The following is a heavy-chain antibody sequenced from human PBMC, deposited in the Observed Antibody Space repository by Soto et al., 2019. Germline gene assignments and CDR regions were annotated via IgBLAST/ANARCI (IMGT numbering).Heavy chain of an antibody. CDR3: ARGPSLPYIVGALTFDF. CDR1: GYTFTSYG. CDR2: ISAYNGNT. V-gene: IGHV1-18*01. J-gene: IGHJ4*02. D-gene: IGHD1-26*01. Sequence: ASVKVSCKASGYTFTSYGISWVRQAPGQGLEWMGWISAYNGNTNYPQKLQGRVTMTTDTSTSTASMELSSLRSDDTAVYYCARGPSLPYIVGALTFDFWGQGTPVTVSS.